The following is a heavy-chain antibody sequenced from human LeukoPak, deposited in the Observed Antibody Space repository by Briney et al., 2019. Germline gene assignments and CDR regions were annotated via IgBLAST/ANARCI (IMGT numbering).Heavy chain of an antibody. CDR3: AKDPASSSGWYGLAETYYFDY. Sequence: GGSLRLSCAASGFIFSNYAMSWVRQAPGKGLEWVSVIVGSGDSTYYADSVKGRFTISRDNSKNTLYLQMNSLRAEDTAVYYCAKDPASSSGWYGLAETYYFDYWGQGTLVTVSS. J-gene: IGHJ4*02. CDR1: GFIFSNYA. CDR2: IVGSGDST. V-gene: IGHV3-23*01. D-gene: IGHD6-13*01.